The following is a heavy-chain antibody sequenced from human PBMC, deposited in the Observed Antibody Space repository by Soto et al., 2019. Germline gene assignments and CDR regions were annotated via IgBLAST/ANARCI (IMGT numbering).Heavy chain of an antibody. V-gene: IGHV4-34*01. CDR3: ARGHPPLLLNCSSTSCYAGTFDY. CDR1: GGSFSGYY. D-gene: IGHD2-2*01. J-gene: IGHJ4*02. CDR2: INHSGST. Sequence: SETLSLTCAVYGGSFSGYYWSWIRQPPGKGLEWIGEINHSGSTNYNPSLKSRVTISVDTSKNQFSLKLSSVTAADTAVYYCARGHPPLLLNCSSTSCYAGTFDYWGQGTLVTVSS.